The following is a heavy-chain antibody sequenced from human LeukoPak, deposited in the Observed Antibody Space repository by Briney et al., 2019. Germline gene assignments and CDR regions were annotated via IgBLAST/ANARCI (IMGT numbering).Heavy chain of an antibody. D-gene: IGHD2-2*01. CDR1: GYTFSSYG. Sequence: ASVKVSCKASGYTFSSYGISWVRQAPGQGLEWMGWISAYNGNTNYAQMVQGRVTMTTDTSTSAAYMEVRSLRSDDTAMYYCARDVGDIVTIPAAISVPWGQGTLVTVSS. J-gene: IGHJ5*02. CDR2: ISAYNGNT. CDR3: ARDVGDIVTIPAAISVP. V-gene: IGHV1-18*01.